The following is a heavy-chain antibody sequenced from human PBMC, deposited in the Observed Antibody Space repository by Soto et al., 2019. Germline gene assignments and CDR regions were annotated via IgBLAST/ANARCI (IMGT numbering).Heavy chain of an antibody. CDR1: RGSISSYY. V-gene: IGHV4-59*01. CDR3: ARESAGSGKNNWLDP. CDR2: IHRTGST. J-gene: IGHJ5*02. Sequence: SETLSLTGSVSRGSISSYYWSWVRQPPGKGLEWIGFIHRTGSTKYNPSLESRVTISVDTSQNRLSLRLSSVTAADTAVYYCARESAGSGKNNWLDPWRQGILVAVSS. D-gene: IGHD3-10*01.